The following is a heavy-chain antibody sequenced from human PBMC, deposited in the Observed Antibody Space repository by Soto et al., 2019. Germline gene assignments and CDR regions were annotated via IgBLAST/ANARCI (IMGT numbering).Heavy chain of an antibody. Sequence: GSLRLSCAASGFTFSSYWMSWVRQAPGKGLEWVANIKQDGSEKYYVDSVKGRFTISRDNAKNSLYLQMNSLRAEDTAVYYCVKETVAAAYVETSPFDFWGQGIQVTAPQ. CDR3: VKETVAAAYVETSPFDF. CDR2: IKQDGSEK. D-gene: IGHD2-15*01. J-gene: IGHJ4*02. V-gene: IGHV3-7*01. CDR1: GFTFSSYW.